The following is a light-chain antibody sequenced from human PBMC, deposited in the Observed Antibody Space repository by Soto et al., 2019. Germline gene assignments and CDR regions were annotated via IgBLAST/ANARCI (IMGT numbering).Light chain of an antibody. CDR2: DVN. V-gene: IGLV2-11*01. J-gene: IGLJ1*01. CDR1: SSDVGGYNY. CDR3: SSYADIYTYV. Sequence: QSVLTQPRSVSGSPGQSVAISCTGTSSDVGGYNYVSWYQQHPGKAPKLMIYDVNRRPSGVPDRFSGSKSGNTASLTISGLQSEDEADYYCSSYADIYTYVFGTGTKLT.